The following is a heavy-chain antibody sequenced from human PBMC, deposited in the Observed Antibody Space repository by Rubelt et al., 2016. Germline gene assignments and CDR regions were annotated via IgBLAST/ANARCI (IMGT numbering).Heavy chain of an antibody. CDR2: IKQDGSEK. V-gene: IGHV3-7*04. Sequence: VANIKQDGSEKYYVDSVKGRFTISRDNAKNSLYLQMNSLRAEDTAVYYCARDRSNYGTPYNWFDPWGQGTLVTVSS. D-gene: IGHD4-11*01. CDR3: ARDRSNYGTPYNWFDP. J-gene: IGHJ5*02.